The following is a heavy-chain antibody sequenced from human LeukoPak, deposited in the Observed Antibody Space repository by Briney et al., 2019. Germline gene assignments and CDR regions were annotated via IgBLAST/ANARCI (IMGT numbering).Heavy chain of an antibody. CDR3: ARGTYYYEKPAGDAFDI. Sequence: SETLSLTCAVSGGSISSGGYSWSWIWQPPGKGLEWIGYIYHSGSTYYNPSLKSRVTISVDRSKNQFSLKLSSVTAADTAVYYCARGTYYYEKPAGDAFDIWGQGTMVTVSS. J-gene: IGHJ3*02. CDR2: IYHSGST. V-gene: IGHV4-30-2*01. CDR1: GGSISSGGYS. D-gene: IGHD3-22*01.